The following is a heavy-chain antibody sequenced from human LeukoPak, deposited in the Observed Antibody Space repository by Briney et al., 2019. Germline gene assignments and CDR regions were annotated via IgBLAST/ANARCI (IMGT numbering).Heavy chain of an antibody. CDR3: AKSPIGYYDSSGYYYDPMIFDY. D-gene: IGHD3-22*01. Sequence: ASVKVSCKASGYTFTSYYMHWVRQAPGQGLEWMGIINPSGGSTSYAQKFQGRVTMTRDTSTSTVYMELSSLRSEDTAVYYCAKSPIGYYDSSGYYYDPMIFDYWGQGTLVTVSS. CDR1: GYTFTSYY. J-gene: IGHJ4*02. V-gene: IGHV1-46*01. CDR2: INPSGGST.